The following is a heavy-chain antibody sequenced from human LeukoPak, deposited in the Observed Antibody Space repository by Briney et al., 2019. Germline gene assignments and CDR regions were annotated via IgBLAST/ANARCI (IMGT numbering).Heavy chain of an antibody. CDR1: GGSFSGYY. CDR3: ARRGIVVVPAAMRWWFDP. V-gene: IGHV4-34*01. Sequence: SETLSLTCAVYGGSFSGYYWSWIRQSPGKGLEWIGEINHSGSTNYNPSLKSRVTISVDTSKNQFSLKLSSVTAADTAVYYCARRGIVVVPAAMRWWFDPWGQGTLVTVSS. CDR2: INHSGST. J-gene: IGHJ5*02. D-gene: IGHD2-2*01.